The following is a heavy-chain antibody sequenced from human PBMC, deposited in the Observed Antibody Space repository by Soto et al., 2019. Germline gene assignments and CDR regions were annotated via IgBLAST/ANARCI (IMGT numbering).Heavy chain of an antibody. J-gene: IGHJ4*02. Sequence: QVQLQESGPGLVKPSETLSLICTVSGVSISNSYWSWIRQPPGKGLEWIGDIYYTGSTNYNPSLKGRVTSSMDTSKKQFSMKMTSVTAEDTAVYYCAKYSGFVDSWGQGTLVTVSS. CDR2: IYYTGST. CDR3: AKYSGFVDS. D-gene: IGHD2-21*01. CDR1: GVSISNSY. V-gene: IGHV4-59*01.